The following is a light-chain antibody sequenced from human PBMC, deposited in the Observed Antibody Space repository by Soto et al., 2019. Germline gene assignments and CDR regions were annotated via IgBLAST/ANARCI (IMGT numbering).Light chain of an antibody. J-gene: IGKJ1*01. Sequence: EIVLTQSPGTLSLSPGGGATLSCRASQSVSSSYLAWYQQKPGQAPRLLIYGASSRATGIPDRFSGSGSGTDFTLTISRLEPEDFATYYCKQYYSYPRTVGQGTKVDIK. CDR2: GAS. CDR3: KQYYSYPRT. CDR1: QSVSSSY. V-gene: IGKV3-20*01.